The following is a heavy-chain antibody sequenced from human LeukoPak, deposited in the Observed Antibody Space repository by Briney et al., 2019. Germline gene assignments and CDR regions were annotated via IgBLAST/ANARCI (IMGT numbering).Heavy chain of an antibody. CDR1: GGSISSYY. Sequence: SETQSLTCTVSGGSISSYYWSWIRQPAGKGLEWIGRIYTSGSTNYNPSLKSRVTMSVDTSKNQFSLKLSSVTAADTAVYYCARDRAGYCGGGSCYSASRFDPWGQGTLVTVSS. J-gene: IGHJ5*01. D-gene: IGHD2-15*01. V-gene: IGHV4-4*07. CDR3: ARDRAGYCGGGSCYSASRFDP. CDR2: IYTSGST.